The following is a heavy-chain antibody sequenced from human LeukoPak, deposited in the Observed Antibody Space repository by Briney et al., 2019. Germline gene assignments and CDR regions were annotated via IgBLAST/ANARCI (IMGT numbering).Heavy chain of an antibody. V-gene: IGHV3-23*01. CDR2: INGSGAST. J-gene: IGHJ5*02. Sequence: GGSLRXSCAASGFTFSSYAMSWVRQAPGKGLEWVSDINGSGASTYYADSVKGRFTISRDNSKNTLYLQMNSLRAEDTAVYYCAKKYNTGLDPWGQGTLVTVSS. D-gene: IGHD1-14*01. CDR1: GFTFSSYA. CDR3: AKKYNTGLDP.